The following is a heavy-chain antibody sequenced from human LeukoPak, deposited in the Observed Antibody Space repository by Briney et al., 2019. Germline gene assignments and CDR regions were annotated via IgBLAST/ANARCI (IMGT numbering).Heavy chain of an antibody. CDR2: IRYDGSNK. J-gene: IGHJ3*02. CDR3: AKSRGTVTTYDAFDI. Sequence: TGGSLRLSCAASGFTFSSYGMHWVRQAPGKGLEWVPFIRYDGSNKYYADSVKGRFTISRDNSKNTLYLQMNSLRAEDTAVYYCAKSRGTVTTYDAFDIWGQGTMVTVSS. V-gene: IGHV3-30*02. D-gene: IGHD4-17*01. CDR1: GFTFSSYG.